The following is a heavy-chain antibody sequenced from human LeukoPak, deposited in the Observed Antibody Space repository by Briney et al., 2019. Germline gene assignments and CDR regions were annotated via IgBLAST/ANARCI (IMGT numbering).Heavy chain of an antibody. V-gene: IGHV3-21*04. Sequence: PGGSLRLSCAASGFTFSSYSMNWVRQAPGKGLEWVSSISSSGSTIYYADSVKGRFTISRDNAKNSLYLQMNSLRAEDTAVYYCAREEQQLDRAFDYWGQGTLVTVSS. CDR3: AREEQQLDRAFDY. J-gene: IGHJ4*02. CDR2: ISSSGSTI. D-gene: IGHD6-13*01. CDR1: GFTFSSYS.